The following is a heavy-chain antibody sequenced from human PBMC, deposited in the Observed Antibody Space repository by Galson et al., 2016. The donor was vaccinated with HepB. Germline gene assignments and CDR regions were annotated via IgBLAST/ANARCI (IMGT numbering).Heavy chain of an antibody. Sequence: SETLSLTCTVSGGSISSSSHYWAWIRQPPGRGLEWIGTIYYSGNTYHNPSLKSRLSISVDKSKNQFSLRLSSVTAADTAVYFCARQSKYRSGWYEAWYYYNMDVWGQGTTVTVPS. J-gene: IGHJ6*03. CDR1: GGSISSSSHY. CDR2: IYYSGNT. V-gene: IGHV4-39*01. D-gene: IGHD6-19*01. CDR3: ARQSKYRSGWYEAWYYYNMDV.